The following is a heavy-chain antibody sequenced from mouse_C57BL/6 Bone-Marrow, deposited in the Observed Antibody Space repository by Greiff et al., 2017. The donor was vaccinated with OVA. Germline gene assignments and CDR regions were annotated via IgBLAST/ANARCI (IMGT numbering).Heavy chain of an antibody. CDR2: IYPGNSDT. J-gene: IGHJ3*01. D-gene: IGHD1-1*01. Sequence: EVQLQQSGTVLARPGASVKMSCKTSGYTFTSYWMHWVKQRPGQGLEWIGAIYPGNSDTSYNQKFKGKAKLTAVTSASTAYMELSRLTNEDSAFYYCTGPHYYGSSYGFAYWGQGTLVTVSA. V-gene: IGHV1-5*01. CDR3: TGPHYYGSSYGFAY. CDR1: GYTFTSYW.